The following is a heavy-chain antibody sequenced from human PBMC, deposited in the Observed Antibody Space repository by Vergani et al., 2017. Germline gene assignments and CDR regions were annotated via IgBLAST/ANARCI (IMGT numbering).Heavy chain of an antibody. CDR3: AKTGDYDFWSGYYSSGMDV. Sequence: EVQLVESGGGLVQPGGSLRLSCAASGFTFSSYAMSWVRQAPGKGLEWVSAISGSGGSTYYADSVKGRFTISRDNSKNTLYLQMNSLRAEDTAVYYCAKTGDYDFWSGYYSSGMDVWGQGTTVTVSS. D-gene: IGHD3-3*01. CDR1: GFTFSSYA. V-gene: IGHV3-23*04. J-gene: IGHJ6*02. CDR2: ISGSGGST.